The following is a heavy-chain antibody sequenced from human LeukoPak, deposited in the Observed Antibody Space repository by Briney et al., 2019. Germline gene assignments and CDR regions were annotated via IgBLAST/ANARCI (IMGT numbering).Heavy chain of an antibody. CDR3: ARDVWTGVAVSDY. D-gene: IGHD6-19*01. Sequence: GGSLRLSCAASGFTFSSYSMNWVRQAPGKGLEWVSYISSSSSTIYYADSVKGRFTISRDNAKNSLYLQMNSLRAEDTAVYYCARDVWTGVAVSDYWGQGTLVTVSS. CDR1: GFTFSSYS. J-gene: IGHJ4*02. V-gene: IGHV3-48*04. CDR2: ISSSSSTI.